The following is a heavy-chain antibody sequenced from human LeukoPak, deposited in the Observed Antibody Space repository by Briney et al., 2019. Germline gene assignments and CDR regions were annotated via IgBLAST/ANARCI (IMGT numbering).Heavy chain of an antibody. CDR3: AKEVLNYEIPYWYFDL. Sequence: GGSLRLSCAASGFTFSSYTMSWVRQVPGKGLEWVSAMSGSEDYIYYADSVKGRFTISRDNSKNTLYLQMNSLRAEDTAVYHCAKEVLNYEIPYWYFDLWGRGTLVTVSS. D-gene: IGHD3-9*01. CDR2: MSGSEDYI. J-gene: IGHJ2*01. CDR1: GFTFSSYT. V-gene: IGHV3-23*01.